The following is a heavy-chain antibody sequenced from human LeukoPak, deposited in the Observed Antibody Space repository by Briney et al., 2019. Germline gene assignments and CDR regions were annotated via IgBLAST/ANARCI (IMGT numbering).Heavy chain of an antibody. Sequence: SQTLSLTCTVSGGSISSGDYSWSWIRQPPGKGLEWIGYIYYSGSTYYNPSLKSRVTISVDTSKNQFSLKLSSVTAADTAVYYCARLYLTKRTYYYDSSGYFRFDPWGQGTLVTVSS. CDR1: GGSISSGDYS. V-gene: IGHV4-30-4*01. D-gene: IGHD3-22*01. CDR2: IYYSGST. J-gene: IGHJ5*02. CDR3: ARLYLTKRTYYYDSSGYFRFDP.